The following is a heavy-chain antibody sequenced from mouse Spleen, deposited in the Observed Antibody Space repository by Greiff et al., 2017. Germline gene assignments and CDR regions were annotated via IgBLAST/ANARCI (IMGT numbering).Heavy chain of an antibody. Sequence: EVQLQQSGPELVKPGASVKISCKASGYSFTGYYMNWVKQSPEKSLEWIGEINPSTGGTTYNQKFKAKATLTVDKSSSTAYMQLKSLTSEDSAVDYCARANLFDYWGQDTTLTISS. J-gene: IGHJ2*01. V-gene: IGHV1-42*01. CDR3: ARANLFDY. CDR2: INPSTGGT. D-gene: IGHD4-1*01. CDR1: GYSFTGYY.